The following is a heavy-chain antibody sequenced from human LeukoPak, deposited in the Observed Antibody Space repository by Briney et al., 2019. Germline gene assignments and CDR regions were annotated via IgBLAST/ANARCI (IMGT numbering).Heavy chain of an antibody. CDR3: VKVSSYGVYDY. CDR2: ISSNGGDT. Sequence: PGGSLRLSCSASGFTFSRYAMHWVRQAPGKGLESVSTISSNGGDTYYADSVKGRFTISRDNSKNTLYLQMSSLRAEDTAVYYCVKVSSYGVYDYWGQGTLVTVSS. V-gene: IGHV3-64D*09. CDR1: GFTFSRYA. J-gene: IGHJ4*02. D-gene: IGHD5-18*01.